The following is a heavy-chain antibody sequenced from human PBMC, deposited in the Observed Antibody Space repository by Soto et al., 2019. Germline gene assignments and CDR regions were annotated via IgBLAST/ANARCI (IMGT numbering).Heavy chain of an antibody. J-gene: IGHJ4*02. CDR1: GISLSTTGVG. V-gene: IGHV2-5*02. CDR3: AHTHYRGVITNPFDY. CDR2: IYWADDK. D-gene: IGHD3-10*01. Sequence: SGPTLVNPTQTLTLTCTVSGISLSTTGVGVAWIRQPPGKALEWLAVIYWADDKEYSPSLKNRLTITKDTSKNQVVLMMTNMDRVDTATYYCAHTHYRGVITNPFDYWGKGTPVTVSS.